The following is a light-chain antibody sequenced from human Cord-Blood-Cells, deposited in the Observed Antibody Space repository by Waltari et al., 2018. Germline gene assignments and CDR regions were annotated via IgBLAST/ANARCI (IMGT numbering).Light chain of an antibody. CDR1: QDISNY. V-gene: IGKV1-33*01. J-gene: IGKJ4*01. Sequence: DIQMTQSPSSLPASVVDRVTITCQANQDISNYLNWYKQKPAKAPKLLIYDATNLETGVPSMFSGNGSETDYTFTISSLQPEDIAAYYGQQYDNLPLTFGGGTKVEIK. CDR3: QQYDNLPLT. CDR2: DAT.